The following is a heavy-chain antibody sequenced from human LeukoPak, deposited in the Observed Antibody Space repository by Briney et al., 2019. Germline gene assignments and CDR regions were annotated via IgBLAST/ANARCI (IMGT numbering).Heavy chain of an antibody. J-gene: IGHJ4*02. V-gene: IGHV3-53*01. D-gene: IGHD1-26*01. CDR3: ARGLAGATIGGY. Sequence: GGSLRLSCAASGFTFRSYAMSWVRQAPGKGLEWVSVIYIGGSTYYADSVKGRFTISRDNSKNTLFLQMNSLRADDTAVYYCARGLAGATIGGYWGQGTLVTVSS. CDR2: IYIGGST. CDR1: GFTFRSYA.